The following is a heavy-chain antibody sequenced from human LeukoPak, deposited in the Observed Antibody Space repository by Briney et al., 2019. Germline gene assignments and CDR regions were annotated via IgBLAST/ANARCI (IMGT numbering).Heavy chain of an antibody. CDR3: ARDGDGNFDY. Sequence: KSSQTLSLTCTVSGGSISSGGYYWSWIRQHPGKGLEWIGYIYYSGSTYYNPSLKSRVTISVDTSKNQFSLKLSSVTAEDTAMYYCARDGDGNFDYWGQGTLVTVSS. J-gene: IGHJ4*02. CDR1: GGSISSGGYY. D-gene: IGHD4-17*01. CDR2: IYYSGST. V-gene: IGHV4-31*03.